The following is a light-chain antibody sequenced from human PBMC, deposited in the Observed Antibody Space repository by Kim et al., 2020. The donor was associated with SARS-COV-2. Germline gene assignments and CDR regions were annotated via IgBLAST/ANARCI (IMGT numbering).Light chain of an antibody. V-gene: IGKV3-20*01. Sequence: SPGERATLSCRASQSVGSNYVSWFQQKPGLAPRLLISAAFSRATGVPDRFSGSGSGTDFTLTISRLEPEDFAIYYCQQYGSLPWTFGQGTKVDIK. CDR1: QSVGSNY. CDR2: AAF. CDR3: QQYGSLPWT. J-gene: IGKJ1*01.